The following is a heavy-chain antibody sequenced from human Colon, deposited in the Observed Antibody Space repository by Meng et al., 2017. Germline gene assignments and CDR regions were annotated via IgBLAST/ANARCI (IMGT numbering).Heavy chain of an antibody. Sequence: VEVEESGPGLVRCSDTLAAVSTSSYCWNWIRQPPGKVLEWIGNTFYTARAXYNPSLKSRATISLDGSENQISLSLSSVTAADTAVYYCVRDRAAAGPDWYLDLWGRGTLVTVSS. CDR2: TFYTARA. V-gene: IGHV4-61*01. CDR1: AAVSTSSYC. J-gene: IGHJ2*01. D-gene: IGHD6-25*01. CDR3: VRDRAAAGPDWYLDL.